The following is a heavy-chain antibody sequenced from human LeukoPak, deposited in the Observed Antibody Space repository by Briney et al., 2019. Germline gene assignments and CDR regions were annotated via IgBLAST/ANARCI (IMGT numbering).Heavy chain of an antibody. CDR2: IWYGGSNK. V-gene: IGHV3-33*06. J-gene: IGHJ4*02. Sequence: QAGGSLRLSCAASGFTFSSYGMHWVRQAPGKGLEWVAVIWYGGSNKYYADSVRGRFTISRDNSKNTLYLQMNSLRAEDTAVYYCAKENYDWGQGTLVTVSS. D-gene: IGHD1-7*01. CDR3: AKENYD. CDR1: GFTFSSYG.